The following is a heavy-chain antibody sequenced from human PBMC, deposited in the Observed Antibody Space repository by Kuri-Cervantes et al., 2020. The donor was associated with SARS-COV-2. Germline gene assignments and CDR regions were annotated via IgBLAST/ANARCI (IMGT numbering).Heavy chain of an antibody. CDR3: ARDLPYCSRASCSRFDY. V-gene: IGHV1-3*01. Sequence: ALVKVSCKASGYTFTDYAIHWVRQAPGQRLEWMGWINAGNGDTRYSQKFRGRVTITRDTSASTAYMDLSSLRSEDTALYYCARDLPYCSRASCSRFDYWGQGTLVTVSS. D-gene: IGHD2-2*01. J-gene: IGHJ4*02. CDR1: GYTFTDYA. CDR2: INAGNGDT.